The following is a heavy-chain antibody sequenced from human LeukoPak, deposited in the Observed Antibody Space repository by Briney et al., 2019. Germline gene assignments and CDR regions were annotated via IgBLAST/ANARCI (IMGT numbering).Heavy chain of an antibody. V-gene: IGHV4-4*07. D-gene: IGHD6-13*01. J-gene: IGHJ4*02. Sequence: SETLSLTCTVSGGSISSYYWSWIRQPAGKGLEWIGRIYTSGSTNYNPSLKSRVTMSVDTSKNQFSLKLSSVTAADTAVYYCARGGSSWYPYYFDYWGQGTLVTVSS. CDR3: ARGGSSWYPYYFDY. CDR1: GGSISSYY. CDR2: IYTSGST.